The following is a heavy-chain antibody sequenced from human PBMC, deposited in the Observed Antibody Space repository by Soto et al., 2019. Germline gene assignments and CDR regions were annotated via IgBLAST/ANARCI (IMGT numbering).Heavy chain of an antibody. CDR3: AMTKGSSGWDNYYYGMDV. V-gene: IGHV3-30-3*01. J-gene: IGHJ6*02. D-gene: IGHD6-19*01. CDR1: GFTFSSYA. CDR2: ISYDGSNK. Sequence: QVQLVESGGGVVQPGRSLRLSCAASGFTFSSYAMHWVRQAPGKGLEWVAVISYDGSNKYYADSVKGRFTISRDNSKNTLYLQKNSLRAEDTAVYYCAMTKGSSGWDNYYYGMDVWGQGTTVTVSS.